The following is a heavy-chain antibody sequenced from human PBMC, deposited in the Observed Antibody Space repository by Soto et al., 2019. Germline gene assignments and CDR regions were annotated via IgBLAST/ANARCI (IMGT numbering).Heavy chain of an antibody. CDR2: IDPSDSYT. J-gene: IGHJ4*02. CDR1: GYSFTSYW. D-gene: IGHD3-22*01. CDR3: ARLYYFDSGVFYPLDY. Sequence: PGESLKISCKGSGYSFTSYWISWVRQMPGKGLEWMGRIDPSDSYTNYSPSFQGHVTISADKSISTAYLQWSSLKASDTAMYYCARLYYFDSGVFYPLDYGGRGTLVPVSS. V-gene: IGHV5-10-1*01.